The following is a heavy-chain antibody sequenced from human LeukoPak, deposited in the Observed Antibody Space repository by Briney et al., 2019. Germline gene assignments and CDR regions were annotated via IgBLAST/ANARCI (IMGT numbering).Heavy chain of an antibody. D-gene: IGHD6-19*01. V-gene: IGHV3-13*01. Sequence: GGSLRLSCAASGFTFIDYDMHWVRQVIGKGLEWVSAIGIRGDTHYSGSVKGRFTISRENAESSLYLQMNSLRAEDTAVYYYARGGIQVSGIDEFDYWGQGTLVTVS. CDR3: ARGGIQVSGIDEFDY. J-gene: IGHJ4*02. CDR1: GFTFIDYD. CDR2: IGIRGDT.